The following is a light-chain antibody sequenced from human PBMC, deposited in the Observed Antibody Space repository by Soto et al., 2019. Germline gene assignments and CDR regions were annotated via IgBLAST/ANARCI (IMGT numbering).Light chain of an antibody. CDR2: GNT. J-gene: IGLJ1*01. CDR3: QSYDRSLRGYV. Sequence: QSVLTQPPSVSWAPGQRVTIACTGTSSNIGPGYDVHWYQHLPGTAPKLLIYGNTIRPSGVPDRFSGSKSGTSASLAITGLQAEDEADYYCQSYDRSLRGYVFGTGTKVTVL. V-gene: IGLV1-40*01. CDR1: SSNIGPGYD.